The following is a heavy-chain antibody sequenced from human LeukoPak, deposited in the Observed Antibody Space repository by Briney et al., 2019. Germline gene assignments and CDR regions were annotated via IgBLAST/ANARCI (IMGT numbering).Heavy chain of an antibody. J-gene: IGHJ4*02. CDR3: AKGFRDFDWLFDKPDY. CDR2: ISYDGSNK. Sequence: GALRLSCAASGFTFSSYGMHWVRQAPGKGLEWVAVISYDGSNKYYADSVKGRFTISRDNSKNTLYLQMNSLRAEDTAVYYCAKGFRDFDWLFDKPDYWGQGTLVTVSS. D-gene: IGHD3-9*01. V-gene: IGHV3-30*18. CDR1: GFTFSSYG.